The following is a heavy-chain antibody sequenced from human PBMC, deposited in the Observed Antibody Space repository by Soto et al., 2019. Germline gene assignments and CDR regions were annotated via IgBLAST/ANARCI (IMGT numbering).Heavy chain of an antibody. CDR1: GFTFSSYG. Sequence: QVQLVESGGGVVQPGRSLRLSCAASGFTFSSYGMHWVRQAPGKGLEWVAVIWYDGSNKYYADSVKGRFTISRDNSKNTLYLQMNSLRAEDTAVYYCAREVGYCSGGSCYSHYYGMDVWGQGTTVTVSS. CDR2: IWYDGSNK. D-gene: IGHD2-15*01. V-gene: IGHV3-33*01. J-gene: IGHJ6*02. CDR3: AREVGYCSGGSCYSHYYGMDV.